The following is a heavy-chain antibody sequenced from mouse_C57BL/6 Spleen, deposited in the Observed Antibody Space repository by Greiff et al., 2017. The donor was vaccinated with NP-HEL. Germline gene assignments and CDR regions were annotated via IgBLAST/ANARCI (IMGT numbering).Heavy chain of an antibody. CDR2: ISDGGSYT. CDR3: ARDRYGSRTGYFDV. D-gene: IGHD1-1*01. V-gene: IGHV5-4*01. CDR1: GFTFSSYA. J-gene: IGHJ1*03. Sequence: EVQLVESGGGLVKPGGSLKLSCAASGFTFSSYAMSWVRQTPEKRLEWVATISDGGSYTYYPDNVKGRFTISRDNAKNNLYLQMSHLKSEDTAMYYCARDRYGSRTGYFDVWGTGTTVTVSS.